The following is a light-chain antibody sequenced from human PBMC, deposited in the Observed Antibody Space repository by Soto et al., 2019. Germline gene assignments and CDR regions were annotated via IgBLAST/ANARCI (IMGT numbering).Light chain of an antibody. V-gene: IGKV3-15*01. CDR1: QSISTI. Sequence: EIVMTQSPATLSVSPGERATLSCRARQSISTILAWYQQKPGQAPRLLIYGASKRATGIPARFSGSGSGTNFTLTISSLESEDFAVYYCQQYIKWLFTLGGGTKLEIK. J-gene: IGKJ4*01. CDR2: GAS. CDR3: QQYIKWLFT.